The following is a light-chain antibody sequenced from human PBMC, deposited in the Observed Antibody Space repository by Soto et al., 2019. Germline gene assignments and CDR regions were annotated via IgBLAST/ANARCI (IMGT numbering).Light chain of an antibody. CDR2: GAS. J-gene: IGKJ4*01. CDR3: QQYDISPLT. Sequence: EIVLTQSPGSVSLSPGERATLSCRASETVKRNSLAWYQQKPGQAPRLLIYGASRRATGIPDSFSGSGSETDFTLTISRLQPDNSAVYYCQQYDISPLTFGGGTKVEI. CDR1: ETVKRNS. V-gene: IGKV3-20*01.